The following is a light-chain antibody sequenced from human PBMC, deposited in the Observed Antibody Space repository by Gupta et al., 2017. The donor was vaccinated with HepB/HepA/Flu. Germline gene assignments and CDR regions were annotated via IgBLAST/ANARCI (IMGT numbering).Light chain of an antibody. CDR3: QQDNDWPRT. CDR1: QSISRN. CDR2: GAS. J-gene: IGKJ1*01. Sequence: EIVMTQSPATLSMSPGERATLSCRASQSISRNLAWYQQKPGQAPRLLTYGASTRATGIPARFSGSGSGTEFTLTISSLQSEDFAVYYCQQDNDWPRTFGQGTKVEIK. V-gene: IGKV3-15*01.